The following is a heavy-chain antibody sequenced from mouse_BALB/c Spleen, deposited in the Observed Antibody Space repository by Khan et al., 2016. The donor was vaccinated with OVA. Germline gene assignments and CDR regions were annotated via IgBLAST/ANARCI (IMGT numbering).Heavy chain of an antibody. CDR3: TRSGYATFAY. CDR1: GYTFTSYY. D-gene: IGHD1-1*01. Sequence: VQLQQSGAELVKPGASVKLSCKASGYTFTSYYMYWVKQRPGQGLEWIGEINPSNGGTNYNEKLKTKATLTVDKSSSTTYMQLSSLTSEDSACYYCTRSGYATFAYWGQGTLVTVSA. CDR2: INPSNGGT. V-gene: IGHV1S81*02. J-gene: IGHJ3*01.